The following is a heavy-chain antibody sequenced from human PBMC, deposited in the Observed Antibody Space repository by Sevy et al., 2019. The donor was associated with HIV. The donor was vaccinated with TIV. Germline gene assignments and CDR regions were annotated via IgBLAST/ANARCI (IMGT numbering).Heavy chain of an antibody. J-gene: IGHJ3*02. V-gene: IGHV4-59*08. CDR2: VYYTGGI. Sequence: SETLSLTCTVSGGSINSDHWNWIRQPPGKGLEWIGFVYYTGGINYNPSLKNRVTISVDRTKNQFSLKLTSVTTADTAVYYCARRNDFAIWGQGTMVTVSS. CDR1: GGSINSDH. CDR3: ARRNDFAI.